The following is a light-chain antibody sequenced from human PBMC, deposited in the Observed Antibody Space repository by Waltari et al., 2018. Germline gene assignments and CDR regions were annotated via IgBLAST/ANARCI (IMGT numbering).Light chain of an antibody. J-gene: IGLJ3*02. Sequence: QPVLTQPPSASGTPGHTVTISCSGGASNNGHNFVNWYQQLPGTAPKLVIYRNDLRPSGVPDRFSGSKSGTSASLAISGLQSEDEADYYCAAWDDSLNGRWVFGGGTKVTVL. CDR3: AAWDDSLNGRWV. V-gene: IGLV1-44*01. CDR2: RND. CDR1: ASNNGHNF.